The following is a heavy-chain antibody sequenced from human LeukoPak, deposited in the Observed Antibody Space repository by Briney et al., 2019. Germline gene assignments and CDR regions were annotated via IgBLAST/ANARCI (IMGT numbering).Heavy chain of an antibody. D-gene: IGHD3-9*01. J-gene: IGHJ4*02. V-gene: IGHV3-30*02. CDR3: AKDTGERLGILTGYYKSRMSYFDY. CDR1: GFTFSSYE. Sequence: GGSLRLSCAASGFTFSSYEMNWVRQAPGKGLEWVAFIRYDGSNKYYADSVKGRFTISRDNSKNTLYLQMNSRRAEDTAVYYCAKDTGERLGILTGYYKSRMSYFDYWGQGTLVTVSS. CDR2: IRYDGSNK.